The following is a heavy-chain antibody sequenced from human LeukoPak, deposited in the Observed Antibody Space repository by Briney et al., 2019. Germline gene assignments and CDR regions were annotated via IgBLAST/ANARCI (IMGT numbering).Heavy chain of an antibody. D-gene: IGHD3-22*01. V-gene: IGHV4-59*01. Sequence: PSETLSLTCTVSGGSINRYYWSWIRQPPGTGLEWIGYIHYSGSTNYNPSLKSRVTISVDTSKNQFSLKLSSVTAADTAVYYCARVRDRSGYFYDFDYWGQGTLVTVSS. CDR2: IHYSGST. CDR1: GGSINRYY. CDR3: ARVRDRSGYFYDFDY. J-gene: IGHJ4*02.